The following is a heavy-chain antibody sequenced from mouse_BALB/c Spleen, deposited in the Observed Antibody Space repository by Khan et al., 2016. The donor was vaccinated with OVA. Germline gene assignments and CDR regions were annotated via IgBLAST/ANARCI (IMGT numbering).Heavy chain of an antibody. D-gene: IGHD1-1*01. J-gene: IGHJ3*01. CDR1: GYTVTDYV. CDR2: IYPGSGTT. CDR3: ARSYDGAWFAY. Sequence: QVQLKQSGPELVKPGASVTMSCKASGYTVTDYVISWVHQRTGQGLEWIGVIYPGSGTTYYNERFQDKATLTADQSSNTAYMQLSSLTSEDSAVYFCARSYDGAWFAYWGQGTLVTVSA. V-gene: IGHV1-77*01.